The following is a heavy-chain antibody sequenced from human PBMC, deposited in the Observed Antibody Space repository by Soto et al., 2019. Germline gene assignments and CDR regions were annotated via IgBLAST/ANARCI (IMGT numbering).Heavy chain of an antibody. CDR1: GGSVSSGSYY. Sequence: PSETLSLTCTVSGGSVSSGSYYWSWIRQPPGKGLEWIGYIYYSGSTNYNPSLKSRVTISVDTSKNQFSLKLSSVTAADTAVYYCARDREEYYYYGMDVWGQGTTVTVSS. V-gene: IGHV4-61*01. J-gene: IGHJ6*02. D-gene: IGHD1-26*01. CDR2: IYYSGST. CDR3: ARDREEYYYYGMDV.